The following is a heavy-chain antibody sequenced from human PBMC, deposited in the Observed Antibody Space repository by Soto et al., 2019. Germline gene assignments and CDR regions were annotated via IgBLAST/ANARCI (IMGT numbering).Heavy chain of an antibody. CDR3: AIMVKEGSGTYYPYFDY. Sequence: QLQLQESGPGLVKPSETLSLTCTVSGGSISSSSYYWGWIRQPPGKGLEWIGSIYYSGSTYDNPSLKSRVTISVDTSKNQFSLKLSSVTAADTAVYYCAIMVKEGSGTYYPYFDYWGQGTLVTVSS. CDR2: IYYSGST. J-gene: IGHJ4*02. CDR1: GGSISSSSYY. V-gene: IGHV4-39*01. D-gene: IGHD3-10*01.